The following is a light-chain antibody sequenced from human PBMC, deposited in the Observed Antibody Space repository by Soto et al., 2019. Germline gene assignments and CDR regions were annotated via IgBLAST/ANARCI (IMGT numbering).Light chain of an antibody. CDR1: QSVSRY. CDR2: DAS. CDR3: QQRSNWPIT. J-gene: IGKJ5*01. Sequence: EIVLTQSPATLSLSPGERATVSCRASQSVSRYLAWYQQKPGQAPRLLIYDASNRATGIPARFSGSGSGTDFTLTISRLEPEDFAVYYCQQRSNWPITFGQGTRLEIK. V-gene: IGKV3-11*01.